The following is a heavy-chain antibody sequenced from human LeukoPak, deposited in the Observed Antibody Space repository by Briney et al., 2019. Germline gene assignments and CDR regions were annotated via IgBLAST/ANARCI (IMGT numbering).Heavy chain of an antibody. J-gene: IGHJ6*04. CDR1: QFTFSNYG. V-gene: IGHV3-30*18. CDR3: AKDRGFHYGSGSSSYYGMDV. Sequence: GRSLRLSCVASQFTFSNYGMHWVRQAPDKGLEWVAVISHDGSDKQYADSVKGRFTISRDNSKNTVYLEMSSPRLEDTAVFYCAKDRGFHYGSGSSSYYGMDVWGKGTMVTVSS. D-gene: IGHD3-10*01. CDR2: ISHDGSDK.